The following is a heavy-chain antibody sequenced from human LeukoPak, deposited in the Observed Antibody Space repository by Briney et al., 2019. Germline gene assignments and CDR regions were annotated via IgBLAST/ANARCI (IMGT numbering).Heavy chain of an antibody. J-gene: IGHJ4*02. Sequence: SETLSLTCTVSGGSISSGDYYWSWIRQPPGKGLEWIGYIYYSGSTYYNPSIKSRVTISVDTSKNQFSLKLRSVTAADTAVYYCAGGHCSGGSCYPFRFDYWGQGTLVTVSS. CDR2: IYYSGST. CDR1: GGSISSGDYY. D-gene: IGHD2-15*01. V-gene: IGHV4-30-4*01. CDR3: AGGHCSGGSCYPFRFDY.